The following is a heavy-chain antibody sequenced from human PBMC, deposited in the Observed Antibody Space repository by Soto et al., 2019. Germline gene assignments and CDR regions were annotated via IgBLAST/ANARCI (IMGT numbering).Heavy chain of an antibody. CDR3: ARTVIGGFDY. CDR1: GGSISSDY. V-gene: IGHV4-59*01. J-gene: IGHJ4*02. D-gene: IGHD3-16*02. CDR2: IYYSGST. Sequence: QVKLQESGPGLVKPSEPLSLTCTVSGGSISSDYWSWIRQPPGKGLEWIAYIYYSGSTNYNPSLKSRVAISGDTSKNQFSLKLSSVTAADTAVYYCARTVIGGFDYWGQGTLVTVSS.